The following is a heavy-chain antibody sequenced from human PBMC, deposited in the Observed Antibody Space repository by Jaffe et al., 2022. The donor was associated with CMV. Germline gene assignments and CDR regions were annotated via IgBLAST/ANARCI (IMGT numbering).Heavy chain of an antibody. CDR2: IYYSGST. D-gene: IGHD3-22*01. CDR3: ARHPNRLYYYDSSGYYGDAFDI. V-gene: IGHV4-39*01. J-gene: IGHJ3*02. CDR1: GGSISSSSYY. Sequence: QLQLQESGPGLVKPSETLSLTCTVSGGSISSSSYYWGWIRQPPGKGLEWIGSIYYSGSTYYNPSLKSRVTISVDTSKNQFSLKLSSVTAADTAVYYCARHPNRLYYYDSSGYYGDAFDIWGQGTMVTVSS.